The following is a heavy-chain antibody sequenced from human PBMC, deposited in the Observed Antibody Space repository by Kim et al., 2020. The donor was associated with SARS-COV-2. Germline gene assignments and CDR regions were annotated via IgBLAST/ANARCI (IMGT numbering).Heavy chain of an antibody. CDR3: ARQRGAGLYYYYYYGMDV. V-gene: IGHV4-59*08. D-gene: IGHD3-10*01. J-gene: IGHJ6*02. Sequence: TRRVTISVDTSKNQFSLKLSSVTAADTAVYYCARQRGAGLYYYYYYGMDVWGQGTTVTVSS.